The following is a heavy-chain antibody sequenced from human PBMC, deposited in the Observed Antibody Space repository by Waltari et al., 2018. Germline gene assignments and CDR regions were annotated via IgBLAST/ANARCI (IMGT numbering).Heavy chain of an antibody. D-gene: IGHD4-17*01. CDR2: LYSDGTT. J-gene: IGHJ4*02. Sequence: EVQLLESGGGSVQPGGSLRLSCAAYGFTFITYARTWVRQAPGKGLEWVSLLYSDGTTYYADSVKGRFSVSRDNSKNTLYPQMNSLRVEDTAIYYCANRGLDYGDQGKDYWGQGTLVTVSS. V-gene: IGHV3-23*03. CDR3: ANRGLDYGDQGKDY. CDR1: GFTFITYA.